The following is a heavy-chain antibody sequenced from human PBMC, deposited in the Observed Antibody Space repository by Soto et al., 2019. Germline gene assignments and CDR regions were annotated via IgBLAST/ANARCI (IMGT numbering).Heavy chain of an antibody. D-gene: IGHD2-2*01. CDR2: ISYDGSNK. CDR1: GFTFSSYG. V-gene: IGHV3-30*18. J-gene: IGHJ4*02. Sequence: QVQLVESGGGVVQPGRSLRLSCAASGFTFSSYGMHWVRQAPGKGLEWVAVISYDGSNKYYADSVKGRFTISRDNSKNTLYLQMNSLRAEDKAVYYCAKDRDIVVVPAALDYWGQGTLVTVSS. CDR3: AKDRDIVVVPAALDY.